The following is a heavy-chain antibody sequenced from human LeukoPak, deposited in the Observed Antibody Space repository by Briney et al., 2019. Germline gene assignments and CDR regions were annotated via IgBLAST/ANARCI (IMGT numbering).Heavy chain of an antibody. V-gene: IGHV3-30*03. CDR1: GFSFTNYA. D-gene: IGHD6-25*01. Sequence: GALRLSCTGSGFSFTNYAMHWVRQAPGEGLEWVAVISYDEGKIYYADSVKGRFTISRDLSTNTLYLQMNSLTTEDTAMYFCARRPVAAEYFQHWGQGTLVTVSS. J-gene: IGHJ1*01. CDR2: ISYDEGKI. CDR3: ARRPVAAEYFQH.